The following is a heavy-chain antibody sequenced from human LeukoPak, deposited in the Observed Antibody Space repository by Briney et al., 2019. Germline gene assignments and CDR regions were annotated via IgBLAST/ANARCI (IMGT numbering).Heavy chain of an antibody. CDR2: ISYSGTT. CDR3: ARPKGGMNTAMDK. J-gene: IGHJ4*02. CDR1: GGSISSSSYY. V-gene: IGHV4-39*02. Sequence: SETLSLTCTVSGGSISSSSYYWGWIRQPPGKGLEWIGTISYSGTTYYNPSLKSRVTISVDTSKNDLFLKLRSVTAADTAVYYCARPKGGMNTAMDKWGQGTLVTVSS. D-gene: IGHD5-18*01.